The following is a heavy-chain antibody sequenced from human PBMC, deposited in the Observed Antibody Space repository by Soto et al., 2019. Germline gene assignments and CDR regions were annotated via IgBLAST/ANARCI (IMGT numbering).Heavy chain of an antibody. V-gene: IGHV3-23*01. CDR2: ISGSGGST. CDR3: AKVALNYDFWSGYLIFDY. D-gene: IGHD3-3*01. CDR1: GFTFSSYA. J-gene: IGHJ4*02. Sequence: GGSLRLSCAASGFTFSSYAMSWVRQAPGKGLEWVSAISGSGGSTYYADSVKGRFTISRDNSKNTLYLQMNSLRAEDTAVYYCAKVALNYDFWSGYLIFDYWGQGTLVTVSS.